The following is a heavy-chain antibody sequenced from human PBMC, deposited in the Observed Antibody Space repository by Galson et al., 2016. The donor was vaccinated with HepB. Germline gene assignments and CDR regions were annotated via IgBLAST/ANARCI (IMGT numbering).Heavy chain of an antibody. CDR1: GFTFSSNG. D-gene: IGHD6-13*01. V-gene: IGHV3-64D*08. J-gene: IGHJ3*01. CDR3: SLLAAGTLAFDF. Sequence: SLRLSCAASGFTFSSNGLHWVRQAPGKGLEYVSSVSSSGVNTKYADSVKGRFTSSRDNSKNTLYLQMSSLRAEDTAVYYCSLLAAGTLAFDFWGQGTMVTVSS. CDR2: VSSSGVNT.